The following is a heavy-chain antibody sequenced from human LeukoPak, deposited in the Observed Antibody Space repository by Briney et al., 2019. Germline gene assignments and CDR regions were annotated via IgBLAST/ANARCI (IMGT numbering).Heavy chain of an antibody. CDR3: ARAAYSSTWYSRYFDL. CDR1: GFTFSSYD. CDR2: IGTAGEI. Sequence: PGGSLRLSCAASGFTFSSYDIHWVRQATGKGLEWVSGIGTAGEIYYPGSVKGRFTISRENAKNSLYLQMNSLRAGDTAVHYCARAAYSSTWYSRYFDLWGRGTLVTVSS. J-gene: IGHJ2*01. V-gene: IGHV3-13*01. D-gene: IGHD6-13*01.